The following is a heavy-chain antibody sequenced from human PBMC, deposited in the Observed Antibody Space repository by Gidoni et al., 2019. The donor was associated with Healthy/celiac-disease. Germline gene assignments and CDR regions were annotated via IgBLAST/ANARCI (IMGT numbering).Heavy chain of an antibody. CDR1: GFTFSSYS. V-gene: IGHV3-21*01. Sequence: EVQLVESGGGLVKPGGSLRLSCAASGFTFSSYSMNWVRQAPGKGLEWVSSISSSSSYIYYADSVKGRFTISRDNAKNSLYLQMNSLRAEDTAVYYCARDYGSGYYYLDYWGQGTLVTVSS. J-gene: IGHJ4*02. D-gene: IGHD3-22*01. CDR2: ISSSSSYI. CDR3: ARDYGSGYYYLDY.